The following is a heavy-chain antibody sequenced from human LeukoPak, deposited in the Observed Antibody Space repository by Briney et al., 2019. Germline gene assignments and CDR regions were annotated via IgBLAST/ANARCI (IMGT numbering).Heavy chain of an antibody. D-gene: IGHD5-24*01. J-gene: IGHJ4*02. CDR2: IHRDGSSP. CDR1: GFTFSSHW. CDR3: ARAGDGDLDY. V-gene: IGHV3-74*01. Sequence: GGSLRLSCAASGFTFSSHWMHWVRQGPGKGLVWVSRIHRDGSSPSYADSVKGRFTITRDNAKNTVYLQMNSLRAEGTAVYYCARAGDGDLDYWGQGTLVTVSS.